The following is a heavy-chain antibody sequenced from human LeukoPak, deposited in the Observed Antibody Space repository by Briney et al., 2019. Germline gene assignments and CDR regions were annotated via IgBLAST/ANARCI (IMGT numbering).Heavy chain of an antibody. CDR3: ARDRTYGDSDAFDI. CDR2: IYSGGST. V-gene: IGHV3-53*01. Sequence: GESLRLSCAASGFTVSSNYMSWVRQAPGKGLEWVSVIYSGGSTYYADSVKGRFTISRDNSKNTLYLQMNSLRAEDTAVYYCARDRTYGDSDAFDIWGQGTMVTVSS. J-gene: IGHJ3*02. CDR1: GFTVSSNY. D-gene: IGHD4-17*01.